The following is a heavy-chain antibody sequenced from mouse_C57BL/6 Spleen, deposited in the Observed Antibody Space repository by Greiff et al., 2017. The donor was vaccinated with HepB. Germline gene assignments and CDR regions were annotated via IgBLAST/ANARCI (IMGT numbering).Heavy chain of an antibody. D-gene: IGHD1-1*01. V-gene: IGHV1-69*01. CDR1: GYTFTSYW. CDR3: ARSLYYGSSPLYFGY. J-gene: IGHJ2*01. CDR2: IDPSDSYT. Sequence: QVQLQQPGAELVMPGASVKLSCKASGYTFTSYWMHWVKQRPGQGLEWIGEIDPSDSYTNYNQKFKGKSTLTVDKSSSTAYMQLSSLTSEDSAVYYCARSLYYGSSPLYFGYWGQGTTLTVSS.